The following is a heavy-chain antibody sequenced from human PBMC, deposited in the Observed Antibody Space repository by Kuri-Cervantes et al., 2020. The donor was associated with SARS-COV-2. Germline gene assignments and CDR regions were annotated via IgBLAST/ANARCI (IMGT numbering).Heavy chain of an antibody. D-gene: IGHD3-3*01. Sequence: GGSLRLSCAASGFTFSSYAMSWVRQAPGKGLEWVSAISGSGGSTYYADPVKGRFTISRDNSKNTLYLQMNSLRAEDTAVYYCAKVITIFGVAPYRDGYYCGMDVWVQGTTVTVSS. CDR1: GFTFSSYA. V-gene: IGHV3-23*01. CDR2: ISGSGGST. CDR3: AKVITIFGVAPYRDGYYCGMDV. J-gene: IGHJ6*02.